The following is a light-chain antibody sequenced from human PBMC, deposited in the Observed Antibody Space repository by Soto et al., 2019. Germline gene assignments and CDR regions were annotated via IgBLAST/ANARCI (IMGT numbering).Light chain of an antibody. Sequence: DIQITQSPSSLSASVGYRVTITCRASQGISTYLNWYQQKPGKAPKLLIYAASSLQSGVPSRFSGSGSDKDLTLTTSSLQPEDFATYSCKQSYSTKWTFGHWTKVHIX. V-gene: IGKV1-39*01. CDR3: KQSYSTKWT. CDR2: AAS. J-gene: IGKJ1*01. CDR1: QGISTY.